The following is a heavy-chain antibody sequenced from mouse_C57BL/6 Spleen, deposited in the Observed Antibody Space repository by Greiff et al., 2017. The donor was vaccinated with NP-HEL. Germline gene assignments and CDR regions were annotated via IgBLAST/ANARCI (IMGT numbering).Heavy chain of an antibody. D-gene: IGHD1-1*01. J-gene: IGHJ1*03. Sequence: EVKLQESGPGLVKPSQSLSLTCSVTGYSITSGYYWNWIRQFPGNKLEWMGYISYDGSNNYNPSLKNRISITRDTSKNQFFLKLNSVTTEDTATYYCARDSGYYGDHWYFDVWGTGTTVTVSS. CDR3: ARDSGYYGDHWYFDV. CDR1: GYSITSGYY. CDR2: ISYDGSN. V-gene: IGHV3-6*01.